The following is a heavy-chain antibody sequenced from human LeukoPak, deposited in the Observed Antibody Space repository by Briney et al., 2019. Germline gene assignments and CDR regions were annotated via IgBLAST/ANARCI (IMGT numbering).Heavy chain of an antibody. V-gene: IGHV4-39*01. CDR3: ARLTHYYDSSGYYYLNYYYYYMDV. J-gene: IGHJ6*03. CDR2: IYYSGST. Sequence: SETLSLTCTVSGGSISSSSYYWGWIRQPPGKGLEWIGSIYYSGSTYYNPSLKSRVTISVDTSKNQFSLKLSPVTAADTAVYYCARLTHYYDSSGYYYLNYYYYYMDVWGKGTTVTVSS. CDR1: GGSISSSSYY. D-gene: IGHD3-22*01.